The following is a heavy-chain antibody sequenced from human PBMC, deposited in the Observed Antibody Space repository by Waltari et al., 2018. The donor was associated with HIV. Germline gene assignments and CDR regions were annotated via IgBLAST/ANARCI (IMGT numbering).Heavy chain of an antibody. J-gene: IGHJ5*02. V-gene: IGHV4-39*01. CDR3: ARQQYCSGGSCPYNWFDP. CDR1: GGSISSSSYY. D-gene: IGHD2-15*01. CDR2: IYYRWST. Sequence: QLQLQESGPGLVKPSETLSLTCTVSGGSISSSSYYWGWIRQPPGKGLEWIGSIYYRWSTDYNPSLKSRGTISVDTSKNQFSLKLSSVTAADTAVYYCARQQYCSGGSCPYNWFDPWGQGTLVTVSS.